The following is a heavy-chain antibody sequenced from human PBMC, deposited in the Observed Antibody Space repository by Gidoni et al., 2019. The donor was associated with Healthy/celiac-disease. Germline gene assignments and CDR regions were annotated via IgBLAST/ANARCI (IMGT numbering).Heavy chain of an antibody. CDR2: ISAYNGNT. D-gene: IGHD3-10*01. J-gene: IGHJ6*02. Sequence: QVQLVQSGAQVKKPGASVKVSCKASGYTFTSYRISWVRQAPGQGLEWMGWISAYNGNTNYAQKLQGRVTMTTDTSTRTAYMELRSLRSDDTAVYYSARGNYGSGSYYYDYGMDVWGQGTTVTVS. CDR3: ARGNYGSGSYYYDYGMDV. V-gene: IGHV1-18*04. CDR1: GYTFTSYR.